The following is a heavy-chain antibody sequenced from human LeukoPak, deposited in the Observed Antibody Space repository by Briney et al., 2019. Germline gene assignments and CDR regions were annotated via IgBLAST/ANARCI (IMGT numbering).Heavy chain of an antibody. CDR1: GFSFSSYA. CDR3: VGGDY. CDR2: MSSSDDGR. V-gene: IGHV3-23*01. Sequence: GGSLRLSCATSGFSFSSYAMSWVRQAPGKGLEWVSAMSSSDDGRYYAASVRGRFTISRDTSRSTLYLQMNSLRAEDTAVYYCVGGDYWGQGTLVTVSS. J-gene: IGHJ4*02.